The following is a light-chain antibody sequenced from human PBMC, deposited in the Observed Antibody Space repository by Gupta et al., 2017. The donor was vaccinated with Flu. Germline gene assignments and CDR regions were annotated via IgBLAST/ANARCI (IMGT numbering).Light chain of an antibody. Sequence: DVVMTQSPLSQSVTLGQPASISCRSSQGLVYSDGNTYLHWFQQRPGQTPRRLIHLVSYRDYGVPDRFSGSGSGTGFTLKISRVEADDVGVYFCMQGAHWPWAFGQGTKVEIK. CDR3: MQGAHWPWA. CDR1: QGLVYSDGNTY. V-gene: IGKV2-30*01. CDR2: LVS. J-gene: IGKJ1*01.